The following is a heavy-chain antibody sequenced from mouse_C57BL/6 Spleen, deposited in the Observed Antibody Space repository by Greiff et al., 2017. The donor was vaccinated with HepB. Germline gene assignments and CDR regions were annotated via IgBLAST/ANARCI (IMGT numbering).Heavy chain of an antibody. CDR2: INTSNGGT. CDR1: GYTFTSYW. J-gene: IGHJ4*01. D-gene: IGHD1-3*01. Sequence: QVQLQQPGTELVKPGASVKLSCKASGYTFTSYWMHWVKQRPGQGLEWIGNINTSNGGTNYNEKFKSKATLTVDKSSSTAYMQLSSLTSEDSAVYYCARSGELGFYAMDYWGQGTSVTVSS. CDR3: ARSGELGFYAMDY. V-gene: IGHV1-53*01.